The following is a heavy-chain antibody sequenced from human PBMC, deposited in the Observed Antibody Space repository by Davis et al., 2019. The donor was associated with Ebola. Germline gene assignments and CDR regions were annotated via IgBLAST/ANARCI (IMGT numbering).Heavy chain of an antibody. D-gene: IGHD6-19*01. Sequence: PSETLSLTCAVYGGSLSGYYWTWTRQSPGKGLEWIGQFNHSGRTNYNPSLKSRVTISLDTSKNQFSLKLRSVTAADTALYYCAGIRGQWLEDWGQGTLVTVSS. V-gene: IGHV4-34*01. CDR1: GGSLSGYY. J-gene: IGHJ4*02. CDR2: FNHSGRT. CDR3: AGIRGQWLED.